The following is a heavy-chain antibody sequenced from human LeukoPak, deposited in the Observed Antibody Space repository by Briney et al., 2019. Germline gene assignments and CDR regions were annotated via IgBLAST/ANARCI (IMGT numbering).Heavy chain of an antibody. CDR3: AKERVVIIPTDIDY. CDR2: ISGSGGST. Sequence: GGALRLSCAASGFTFISYAMIWVRQAPGKGREWCSAISGSGGSTYYADSVKGRFTISRDNSKNTLYLQMNSLRAEDAAIYYCAKERVVIIPTDIDYWGQGTLVTVSS. D-gene: IGHD3-16*02. CDR1: GFTFISYA. J-gene: IGHJ4*02. V-gene: IGHV3-23*01.